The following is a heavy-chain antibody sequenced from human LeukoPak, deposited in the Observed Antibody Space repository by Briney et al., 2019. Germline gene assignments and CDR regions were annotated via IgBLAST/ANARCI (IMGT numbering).Heavy chain of an antibody. CDR1: GFTFSSYW. CDR3: ARSYGYYCSSTSCHSYY. CDR2: IKQDGSEK. D-gene: IGHD2-2*01. V-gene: IGHV3-7*01. Sequence: GGSLRLSXAASGFTFSSYWMSWVRQTPGKGLEWVANIKQDGSEKYYVDSVKGRFTISRDNAKNSLYLQMSSLRAEDTAVYYCARSYGYYCSSTSCHSYYWGQGTLVTVSS. J-gene: IGHJ4*02.